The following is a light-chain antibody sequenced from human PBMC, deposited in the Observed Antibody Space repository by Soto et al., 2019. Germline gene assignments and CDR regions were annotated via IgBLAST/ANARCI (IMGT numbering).Light chain of an antibody. CDR2: GAS. CDR1: ESISRDY. V-gene: IGKV3-20*01. CDR3: QQYGSSPRLT. Sequence: EIVLTQSPGTLSLSPGQRATLSCRASESISRDYLAWYQQRLGQAPRLLIYGASSGATGIPDRFSGSGSGTDFTLTISRLEPEDFAVYYCQQYGSSPRLTFGGGTKVDIK. J-gene: IGKJ4*01.